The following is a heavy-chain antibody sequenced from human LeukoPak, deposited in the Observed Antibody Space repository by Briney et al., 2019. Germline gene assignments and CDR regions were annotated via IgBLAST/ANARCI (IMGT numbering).Heavy chain of an antibody. D-gene: IGHD2-8*01. CDR3: AKDRGDPVWYFDY. CDR2: ISYDGSNK. Sequence: GGSLRLSCAAFGFTFRTYEMNWVRQAPGKGLEWVAVISYDGSNKYYADSVEGRFTISRDNSKNTLYLQMNSLRAEDTAVYYCAKDRGDPVWYFDYWGQGTLVTVSS. CDR1: GFTFRTYE. J-gene: IGHJ4*02. V-gene: IGHV3-30*18.